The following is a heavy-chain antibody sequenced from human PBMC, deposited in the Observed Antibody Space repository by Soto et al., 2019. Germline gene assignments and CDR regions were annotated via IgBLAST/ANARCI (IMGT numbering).Heavy chain of an antibody. D-gene: IGHD6-13*01. J-gene: IGHJ6*02. V-gene: IGHV4-31*03. CDR3: ARAGGPELGPYYYYYYGMDV. Sequence: PSETLSLTCTVSGGSISSGGYYWSWIRQHPGKGLEWIGYIYYSGSTYYNPSLKSRVTISVDTSKNQFSLKLSSVTAADTAVYYCARAGGPELGPYYYYYYGMDVRGQGTTVTVSS. CDR2: IYYSGST. CDR1: GGSISSGGYY.